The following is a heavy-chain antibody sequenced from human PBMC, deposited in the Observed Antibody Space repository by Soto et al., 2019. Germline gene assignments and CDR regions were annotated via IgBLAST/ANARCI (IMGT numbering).Heavy chain of an antibody. CDR2: ISYDGSNQ. CDR1: GFTFSFYA. J-gene: IGHJ3*02. V-gene: IGHV3-30*15. CDR3: VLGGSAHDDFEI. Sequence: LRLSCAASGFTFSFYAMHWVRQAPGKGLEWVAVISYDGSNQYYADSVKGRFTISRDNSKNTLYLQMSSLRAEDTGVYYCVLGGSAHDDFEIWGQGTIVTVSS. D-gene: IGHD3-16*01.